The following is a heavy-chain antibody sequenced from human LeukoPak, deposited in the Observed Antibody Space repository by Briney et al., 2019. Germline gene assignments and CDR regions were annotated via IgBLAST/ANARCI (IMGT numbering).Heavy chain of an antibody. D-gene: IGHD3-3*01. CDR1: GFTFSSYS. J-gene: IGHJ5*02. CDR2: ISSSSSTI. V-gene: IGHV3-48*01. Sequence: GVSLRLSCAASGFTFSSYSMNWVRQAPGKGLEWVSYISSSSSTIYYADSVKGRFTISRDNAKNSLYLQMNSLRAEDTAVYYCASQGITIFGVVMEYNWFDPWGQGTLVTVSS. CDR3: ASQGITIFGVVMEYNWFDP.